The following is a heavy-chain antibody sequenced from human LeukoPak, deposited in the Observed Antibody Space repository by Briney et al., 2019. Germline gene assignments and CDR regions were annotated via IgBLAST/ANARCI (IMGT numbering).Heavy chain of an antibody. D-gene: IGHD6-6*01. CDR1: GYTFTGYY. Sequence: ASVKVSCKASGYTFTGYYMHWVRPAPGQGLEWMGRINPNSGGTNYAQKFQGRVTMTRDTSISTAYMELSRLRSDDTAVYYCARVTIAARPIYYFDYWGQGTLVTVSS. J-gene: IGHJ4*02. CDR2: INPNSGGT. CDR3: ARVTIAARPIYYFDY. V-gene: IGHV1-2*06.